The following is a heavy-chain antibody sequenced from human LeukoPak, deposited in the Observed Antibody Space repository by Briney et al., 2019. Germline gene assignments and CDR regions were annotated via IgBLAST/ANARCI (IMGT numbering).Heavy chain of an antibody. CDR1: GYTFTGYY. CDR3: ARDGGYYDSSGSLDY. Sequence: ASVKVSCKASGYTFTGYYMHWVRQAPGQGPEWMGWINPNSGGTNYAQKFQGRVTMTRDTSISTAYMELSRLRSDDTAVYYCARDGGYYDSSGSLDYWGQGTLVTVSS. J-gene: IGHJ4*02. CDR2: INPNSGGT. D-gene: IGHD3-22*01. V-gene: IGHV1-2*02.